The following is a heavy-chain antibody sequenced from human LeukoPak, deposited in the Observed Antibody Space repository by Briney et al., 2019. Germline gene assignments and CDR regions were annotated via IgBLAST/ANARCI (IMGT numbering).Heavy chain of an antibody. J-gene: IGHJ4*02. V-gene: IGHV4-4*07. D-gene: IGHD1-1*01. CDR1: GGSISSYY. CDR2: IYTSGST. Sequence: PSETLSLTCTVSGGSISSYYWSWIRQPAGKGLEWIGRIYTSGSTNYNPSLKSRVTISVDTSKNQFSLKLSSVTAADTAVYYCAVTGTTTGGDYFDYWGQGTLVTVSS. CDR3: AVTGTTTGGDYFDY.